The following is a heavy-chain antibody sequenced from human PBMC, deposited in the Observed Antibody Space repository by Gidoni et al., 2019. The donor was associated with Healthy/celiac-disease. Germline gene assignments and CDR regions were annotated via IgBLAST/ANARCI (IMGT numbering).Heavy chain of an antibody. CDR3: ARGGIAVAGAHY. CDR1: GYTFTSYY. D-gene: IGHD6-19*01. CDR2: INPSGGST. J-gene: IGHJ4*02. Sequence: QVQLVQFGAEVKKPGASVKVSCKASGYTFTSYYMPWVRQAPGQGLEWMGIINPSGGSTSYAQKFQGRVTMTRNTSTSTVYIELSSLGSEDTAVYYCARGGIAVAGAHYWGQGTLVTVSS. V-gene: IGHV1-46*01.